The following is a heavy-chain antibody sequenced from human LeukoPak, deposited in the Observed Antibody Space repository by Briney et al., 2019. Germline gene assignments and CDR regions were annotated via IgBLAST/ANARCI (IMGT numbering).Heavy chain of an antibody. CDR1: GYTFTGYY. J-gene: IGHJ3*01. CDR2: INPNSGGT. Sequence: ASVKVSCKASGYTFTGYYMHWVRQAPGQGLEWMGWINPNSGGTNYAQKFQGRVTTTRDTSISTAYMELSRLRSDDTAVYYCARDYPAISMMSNAFDFWGQGTMVTVSS. D-gene: IGHD3-22*01. V-gene: IGHV1-2*02. CDR3: ARDYPAISMMSNAFDF.